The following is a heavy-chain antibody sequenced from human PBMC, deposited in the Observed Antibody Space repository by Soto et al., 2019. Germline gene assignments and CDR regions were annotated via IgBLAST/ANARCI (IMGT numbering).Heavy chain of an antibody. V-gene: IGHV3-33*01. CDR3: VRDAKPRIQLYGMDV. CDR1: GWTFSSYG. CDR2: IWYDGSNN. Sequence: GGSLRLSCAASGWTFSSYGMHWVRQAPGKGLEWVADIWYDGSNNYYADPVTGRFTISRDNSKNTLHLQMNSLRAEDTAVYYCVRDAKPRIQLYGMDVWGQGTTVTVSS. J-gene: IGHJ6*02. D-gene: IGHD5-18*01.